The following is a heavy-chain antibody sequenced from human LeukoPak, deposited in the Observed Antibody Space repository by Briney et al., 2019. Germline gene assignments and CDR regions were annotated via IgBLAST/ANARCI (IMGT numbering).Heavy chain of an antibody. Sequence: PSETLSLTCTVSGGSISSYYWSWIRQPAGKGLEWIGRIYTSGSTNYNPSLKSRVTMSVDTSKNQFSLKLSSVTAADTAVYYCARDTRTHCSSTSCHKRPAWYFDLWGRGTLVTVSS. J-gene: IGHJ2*01. CDR2: IYTSGST. D-gene: IGHD2-2*01. CDR3: ARDTRTHCSSTSCHKRPAWYFDL. CDR1: GGSISSYY. V-gene: IGHV4-4*07.